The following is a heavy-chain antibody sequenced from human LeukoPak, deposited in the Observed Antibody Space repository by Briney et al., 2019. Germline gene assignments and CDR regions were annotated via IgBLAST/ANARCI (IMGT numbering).Heavy chain of an antibody. J-gene: IGHJ4*02. CDR1: GFTFSSYA. CDR2: ISSSSSYI. V-gene: IGHV3-21*01. D-gene: IGHD3-10*01. CDR3: ARASRSGSYPSEIDY. Sequence: GGSLRLSCAASGFTFSSYAMNWVRQAPGKGLEWVSSISSSSSYIYYADSVKGRFTISRDNAKNSLYLQMNSLRAEDTAVYYCARASRSGSYPSEIDYWGQGTLVTVSS.